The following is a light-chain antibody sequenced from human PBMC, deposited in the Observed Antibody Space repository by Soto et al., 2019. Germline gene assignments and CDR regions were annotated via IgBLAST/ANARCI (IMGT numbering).Light chain of an antibody. CDR3: QQSYSTPHT. CDR1: QSISSW. V-gene: IGKV1-39*01. CDR2: AAS. Sequence: DIQMTQSPSTLSASVGDRVTITCRASQSISSWLAWYQQKPGKAPKLLIYAASSLQSGVPSKFSGSGSGTDFSLTINSLQPEDFATYYCQQSYSTPHTFGQGTKVDIK. J-gene: IGKJ2*01.